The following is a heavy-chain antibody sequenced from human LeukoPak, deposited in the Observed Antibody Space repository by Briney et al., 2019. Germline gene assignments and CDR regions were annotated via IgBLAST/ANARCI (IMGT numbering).Heavy chain of an antibody. CDR3: ARHLRLRRIY. Sequence: SETLSLTCTVSGGSISSSSYYWGWIRQPPGKGLEWIGSIYYSGSTYYNPSLKSRVTIAVDTSKNQFSLKLSSVTAADTAVYYCARHLRLRRIYWGQGTLVTVSS. J-gene: IGHJ4*02. CDR2: IYYSGST. D-gene: IGHD5/OR15-5a*01. V-gene: IGHV4-39*01. CDR1: GGSISSSSYY.